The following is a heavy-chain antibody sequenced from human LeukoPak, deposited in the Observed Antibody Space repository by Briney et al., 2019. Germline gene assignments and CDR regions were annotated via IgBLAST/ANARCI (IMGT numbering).Heavy chain of an antibody. Sequence: PVKVSCKASGGTFSSYAISWVRQAPGQGLEWMGRIIPILGIANYAQKFQGRVTITADKSTSTAYMELSSLRSEDTAVYYCASSSTSTSYYFDYWGQGTLVTVSS. CDR2: IIPILGIA. D-gene: IGHD2-2*01. J-gene: IGHJ4*02. CDR3: ASSSTSTSYYFDY. CDR1: GGTFSSYA. V-gene: IGHV1-69*04.